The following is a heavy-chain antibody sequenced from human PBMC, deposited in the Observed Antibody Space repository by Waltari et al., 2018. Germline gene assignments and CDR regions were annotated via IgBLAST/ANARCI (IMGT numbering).Heavy chain of an antibody. V-gene: IGHV3-23*01. Sequence: EVQLLESGGGLVQPGGSLRLSCAASGFTFSSYAMSWVRQAPGKGLEWVSAISGSGGSTYYADSVKGRFTISRDNSKNTLYLQMNSLRAEDTAVYYCAKVISYCGGDCSPRFDPWGQVTLVTVSS. CDR2: ISGSGGST. CDR3: AKVISYCGGDCSPRFDP. J-gene: IGHJ5*02. D-gene: IGHD2-21*02. CDR1: GFTFSSYA.